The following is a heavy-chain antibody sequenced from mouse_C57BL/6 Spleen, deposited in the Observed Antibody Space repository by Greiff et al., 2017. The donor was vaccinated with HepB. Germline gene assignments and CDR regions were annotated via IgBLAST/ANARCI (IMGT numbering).Heavy chain of an antibody. V-gene: IGHV5-17*01. CDR2: ISSGSSTI. CDR3: ARDYYGSSYPFAY. Sequence: EVQLVESGGGLVKPGGSLKLSCAASGFTFSDYGMHWVRQAPEKGLEWVAYISSGSSTIYYADTVKGRFTISRDNAKNTLFLQMTSLRSEDTAMYYCARDYYGSSYPFAYWGQVTLVTVSA. D-gene: IGHD1-1*01. J-gene: IGHJ3*01. CDR1: GFTFSDYG.